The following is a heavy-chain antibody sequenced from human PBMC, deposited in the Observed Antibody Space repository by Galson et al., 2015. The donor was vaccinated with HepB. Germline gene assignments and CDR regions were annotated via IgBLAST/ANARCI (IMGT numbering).Heavy chain of an antibody. V-gene: IGHV3-7*03. Sequence: SLRLSCAASGFTFSSYWMSWVRQAPGKGLEWVANIKQDGSEKYYVDSVKGRFTISRDNAKNSLYLQMNSLRAEDTAVYYCARDGGRAARSPDYGMDVWGQGTTVTVSS. J-gene: IGHJ6*02. CDR3: ARDGGRAARSPDYGMDV. CDR1: GFTFSSYW. CDR2: IKQDGSEK. D-gene: IGHD6-6*01.